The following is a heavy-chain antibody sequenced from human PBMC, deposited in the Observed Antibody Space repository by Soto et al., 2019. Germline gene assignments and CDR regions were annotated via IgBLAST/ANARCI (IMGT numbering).Heavy chain of an antibody. CDR1: GCTFSSYT. J-gene: IGHJ6*02. Sequence: SWKVSCKASGCTFSSYTIIWVRQAPGQGLEWMGGIIPIFGTANYAQKFQGRVTITADESTSTAYMELSSLRSEDTAVYYCARPNPSYDILTGYYYGMDVWGQGTTVTVSS. D-gene: IGHD3-9*01. CDR2: IIPIFGTA. CDR3: ARPNPSYDILTGYYYGMDV. V-gene: IGHV1-69*13.